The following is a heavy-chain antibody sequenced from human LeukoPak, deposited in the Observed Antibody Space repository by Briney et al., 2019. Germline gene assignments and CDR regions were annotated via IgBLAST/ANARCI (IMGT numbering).Heavy chain of an antibody. J-gene: IGHJ4*02. CDR2: ISSSSSSYI. D-gene: IGHD4-17*01. CDR1: GFTFSSYS. Sequence: PGGSLRLSCAASGFTFSSYSMNWVRQAPGKGLEWVSSISSSSSSYIYYADSVKGRFTISRDNAKNSLYLQMNSLRAEDTAVYYCARDPHRGIHDYGGNHYWGQGTLVTVSS. CDR3: ARDPHRGIHDYGGNHY. V-gene: IGHV3-21*01.